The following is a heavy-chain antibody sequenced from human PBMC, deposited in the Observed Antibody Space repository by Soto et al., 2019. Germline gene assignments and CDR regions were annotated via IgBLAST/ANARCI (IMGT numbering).Heavy chain of an antibody. CDR2: ISYDGSNK. V-gene: IGHV3-30-3*01. CDR3: ARVSGYSYGTYEYFQH. Sequence: QVQLVESGGGVVQPGRSLRLSCAASGFTFSSYAMHWVRQAPGKGLEWVAVISYDGSNKYYADSVKGRFTISRDNSKNTLYLQMNSLRAEDTAVYSCARVSGYSYGTYEYFQHWGQGTLVTVSS. D-gene: IGHD5-18*01. CDR1: GFTFSSYA. J-gene: IGHJ1*01.